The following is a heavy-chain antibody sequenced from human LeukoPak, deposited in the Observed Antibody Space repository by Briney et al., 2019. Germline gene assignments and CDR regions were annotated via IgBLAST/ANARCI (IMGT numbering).Heavy chain of an antibody. CDR3: ARDTGTYFYALDI. CDR2: ISYDGNNI. D-gene: IGHD1-26*01. J-gene: IGHJ3*02. Sequence: GALRLSCAASGFTFSRHGMHWVRQAPGKGLEWVAVISYDGNNIYYEESMKGRFTISRDNSKNTLYLHMNSLREEDTAVFFCARDTGTYFYALDIWGQGTMVTVSS. CDR1: GFTFSRHG. V-gene: IGHV3-30*03.